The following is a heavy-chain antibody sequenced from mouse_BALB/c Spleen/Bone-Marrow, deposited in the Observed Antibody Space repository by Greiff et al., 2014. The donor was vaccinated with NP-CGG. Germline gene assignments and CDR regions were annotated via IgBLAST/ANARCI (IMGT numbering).Heavy chain of an antibody. D-gene: IGHD1-1*01. CDR3: ARYGYGSSYYAMDY. CDR1: GYTFTDYA. V-gene: IGHV1S137*01. Sequence: VKLMESGPELVRPGVSVKISCEGSGYTFTDYAMHWVKQSHAKSLEWIGVISTYSGNTNYNQKFKGKATMTVDKSSSTAYMELARLTSEDSAIYYCARYGYGSSYYAMDYWGQGTSVTVSS. J-gene: IGHJ4*01. CDR2: ISTYSGNT.